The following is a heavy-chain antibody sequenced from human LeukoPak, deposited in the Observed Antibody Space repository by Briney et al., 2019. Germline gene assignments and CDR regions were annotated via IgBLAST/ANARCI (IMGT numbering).Heavy chain of an antibody. D-gene: IGHD3-16*01. CDR2: ISGSGGST. V-gene: IGHV3-23*01. CDR3: AKDPRRVARNPLGDDY. Sequence: PGGSLRLSCAASGFTFSSYAMSWVRQAPGKGLEWVSAISGSGGSTYYADSVKGRFTISRDNSKNTLYLQMNSLRAEGTAVYYCAKDPRRVARNPLGDDYWGQGTLVTVSS. J-gene: IGHJ4*02. CDR1: GFTFSSYA.